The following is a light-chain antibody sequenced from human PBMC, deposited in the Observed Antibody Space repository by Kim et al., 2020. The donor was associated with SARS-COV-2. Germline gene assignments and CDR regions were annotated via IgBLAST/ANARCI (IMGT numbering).Light chain of an antibody. V-gene: IGKV3-15*01. CDR3: QQYYSWPPRGT. CDR1: QSVRND. Sequence: EIVMTQSPATLSVSPGDRATLSCRASQSVRNDLAWYQQKPGQTPRLLIYGASTRATGIPARFSGIGSGTEFTLTISSLQSEDFAVYYCQQYYSWPPRGTFGQGTKVDIK. CDR2: GAS. J-gene: IGKJ1*01.